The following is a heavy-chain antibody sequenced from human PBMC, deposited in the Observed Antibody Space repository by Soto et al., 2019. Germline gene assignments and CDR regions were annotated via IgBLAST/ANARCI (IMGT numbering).Heavy chain of an antibody. CDR2: ISSSSSYI. CDR1: GFTFSSYS. CDR3: ARVAGTENSMFDY. J-gene: IGHJ4*02. D-gene: IGHD2-15*01. Sequence: PGGSLRLSCAASGFTFSSYSMNWVRQAPGKGLEWVSSISSSSSYIYYADSVKGRFTISRDNAKNSLYLQMNSLRAEDTAVYYCARVAGTENSMFDYWGQGTLVTVSS. V-gene: IGHV3-21*01.